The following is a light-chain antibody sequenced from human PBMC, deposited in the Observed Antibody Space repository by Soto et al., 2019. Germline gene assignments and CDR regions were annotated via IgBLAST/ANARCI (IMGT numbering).Light chain of an antibody. CDR2: WAS. CDR1: QSVLYSSNNKDY. J-gene: IGKJ4*01. Sequence: IVMTQSPDSLSVSLVERATINCKSSQSVLYSSNNKDYLAWYQQKPGQPPKLLIYWASARESGVPDRFSGSGSGTDFTLTISSLQAEDVAVYYCHQYYDSPLTFGGGTKV. V-gene: IGKV4-1*01. CDR3: HQYYDSPLT.